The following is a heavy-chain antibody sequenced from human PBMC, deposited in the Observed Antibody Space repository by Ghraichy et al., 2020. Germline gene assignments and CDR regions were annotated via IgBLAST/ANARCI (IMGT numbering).Heavy chain of an antibody. CDR1: GFTFSNAW. Sequence: GGSLRLSCAASGFTFSNAWMSWVRQAPGKGLEWVGRIKSKTDGGTTDYAAPVKGRFTISRDDSKNTLYLQMNSLKTEETAVYYCTTSLLWFGELLYPFDYGGQGTLVTVSS. CDR3: TTSLLWFGELLYPFDY. V-gene: IGHV3-15*01. J-gene: IGHJ4*02. D-gene: IGHD3-10*01. CDR2: IKSKTDGGTT.